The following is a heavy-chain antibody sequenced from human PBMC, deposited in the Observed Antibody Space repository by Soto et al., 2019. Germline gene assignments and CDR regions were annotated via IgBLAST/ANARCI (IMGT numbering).Heavy chain of an antibody. V-gene: IGHV5-51*01. CDR3: ARLTTYYYDTSGYGMDA. CDR2: IYPSDSDT. D-gene: IGHD3-22*01. CDR1: GYTFTIHW. J-gene: IGHJ6*02. Sequence: GESLKISCEGFGYTFTIHWIAWVRQTPGKGLEWMGIIYPSDSDTRYSPSFEGQVTISADKSISTAYLQWSSLKASDSAKYYCARLTTYYYDTSGYGMDAWGQGTTVTVSS.